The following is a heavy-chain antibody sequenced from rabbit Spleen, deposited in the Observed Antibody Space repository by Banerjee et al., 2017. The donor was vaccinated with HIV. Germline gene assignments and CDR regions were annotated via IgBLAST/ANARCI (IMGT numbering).Heavy chain of an antibody. D-gene: IGHD1-1*01. V-gene: IGHV1S40*01. CDR3: ARDPNYASGHYIYSF. J-gene: IGHJ4*01. CDR2: IWTGSTSIT. CDR1: GFSFTSGYD. Sequence: QSLEESGGGLVQPGASLTLTCTASGFSFTSGYDMCWVRQATGKGLEWIGTIWTGSTSITWYANWALGRFTISKTSSTTVTLQLNSLTAADTATYFCARDPNYASGHYIYSFWGQGTLVTVS.